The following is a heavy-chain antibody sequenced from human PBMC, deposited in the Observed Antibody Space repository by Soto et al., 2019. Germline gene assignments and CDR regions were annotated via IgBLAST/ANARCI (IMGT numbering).Heavy chain of an antibody. Sequence: QVQLVESGGGLVKPGGSLRHSCAASGFTFSDYYMSWIRQAPGKGLEWVSYISSSGSTIYYADSVKGRFTISRDNAKKPPYLRMNSLGGEGPGLDFRGEGTSPFDYWGQGTLVTVSS. CDR1: GFTFSDYY. J-gene: IGHJ4*02. CDR3: GEGTSPFDY. CDR2: ISSSGSTI. D-gene: IGHD3-10*01. V-gene: IGHV3-11*01.